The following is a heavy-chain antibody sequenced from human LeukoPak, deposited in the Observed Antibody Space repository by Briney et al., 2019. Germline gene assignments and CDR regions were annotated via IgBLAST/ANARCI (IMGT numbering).Heavy chain of an antibody. V-gene: IGHV3-21*01. CDR3: AKERPHGMDV. D-gene: IGHD6-6*01. CDR2: ITSTSTYI. Sequence: GGSLRLSCAASGFTFSSYNMNWVRQAPGKGLEWVSTITSTSTYIVYADSVKGRFTISRDNADNSLYLQMNSLRDDDTAVYYCAKERPHGMDVWGQGTSVTVSS. J-gene: IGHJ6*02. CDR1: GFTFSSYN.